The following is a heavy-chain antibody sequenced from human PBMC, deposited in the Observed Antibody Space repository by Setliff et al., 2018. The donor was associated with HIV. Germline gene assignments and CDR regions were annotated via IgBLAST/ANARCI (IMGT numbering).Heavy chain of an antibody. V-gene: IGHV4-39*01. J-gene: IGHJ4*02. CDR2: IHYTGNT. CDR3: ARQGDGIDF. CDR1: GGSITSTTYY. Sequence: SETLSLTCTVSGGSITSTTYYWGWIRQPPGKGLEWIGTIHYTGNTYHNPSLKSRVTISVEASKNQISLKLTAVTAADSAVYYCARQGDGIDFWGQGTLVTVSS. D-gene: IGHD2-21*02.